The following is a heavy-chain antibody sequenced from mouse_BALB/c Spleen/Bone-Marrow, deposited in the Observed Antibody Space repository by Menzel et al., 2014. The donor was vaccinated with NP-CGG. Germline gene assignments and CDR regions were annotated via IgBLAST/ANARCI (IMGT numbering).Heavy chain of an antibody. CDR3: ARGYDGYYGFAY. CDR2: ISSGGST. V-gene: IGHV5-6-5*01. Sequence: EVNLVESGGGLVKPGGSLKLSCAASGFTFSSYAMSWVRQTPEKRLEWVASISSGGSTYYPDSVKGRFTISRDNARNILYLQMSSLRSEDTAMYCCARGYDGYYGFAYWGQGTLVTVSA. D-gene: IGHD2-3*01. CDR1: GFTFSSYA. J-gene: IGHJ3*01.